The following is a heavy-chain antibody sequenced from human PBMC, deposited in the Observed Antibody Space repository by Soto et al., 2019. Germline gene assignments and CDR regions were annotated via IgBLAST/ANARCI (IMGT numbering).Heavy chain of an antibody. Sequence: PGGSLRLSCAASGFTFSSYGMHWVRQAPGKGLEWVAVISYDGSNKYYADSVKGRFTISRDNSKNTLYLQMNSLRAEDTAVYYCAKDMVTSDMLRCLGCYYYYGMDVWGQGTTVTVSS. J-gene: IGHJ6*02. CDR2: ISYDGSNK. V-gene: IGHV3-30*18. CDR3: AKDMVTSDMLRCLGCYYYYGMDV. D-gene: IGHD2-21*02. CDR1: GFTFSSYG.